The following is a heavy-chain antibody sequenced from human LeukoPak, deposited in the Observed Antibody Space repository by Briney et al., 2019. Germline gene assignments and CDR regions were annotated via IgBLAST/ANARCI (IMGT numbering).Heavy chain of an antibody. J-gene: IGHJ4*02. Sequence: SETLSLTCTVSGGSISSSSYYWGWIRQPPGKGLEWIGSIYYSGSTYYNPSLKSRVTISVDTSKNQFSLKLSSVTAADTAVYYCARHSNQDNNYFDYWGQGTLVTVSS. CDR1: GGSISSSSYY. CDR3: ARHSNQDNNYFDY. V-gene: IGHV4-39*01. CDR2: IYYSGST. D-gene: IGHD1-1*01.